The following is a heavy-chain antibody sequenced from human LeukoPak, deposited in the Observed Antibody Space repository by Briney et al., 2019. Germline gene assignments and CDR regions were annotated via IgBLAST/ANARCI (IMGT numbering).Heavy chain of an antibody. J-gene: IGHJ6*03. CDR2: IYYSGST. CDR1: GGSITSSSYY. Sequence: SETLSLTCTVSGGSITSSSYYWGWIRQPPGKGLEWIGSIYYSGSTHYSPSLKSRVTISVDTSKNQFSLKLSSVTAADTAVYYCARVTHYYYYMDVWGKGTTVTVSS. CDR3: ARVTHYYYYMDV. V-gene: IGHV4-39*07.